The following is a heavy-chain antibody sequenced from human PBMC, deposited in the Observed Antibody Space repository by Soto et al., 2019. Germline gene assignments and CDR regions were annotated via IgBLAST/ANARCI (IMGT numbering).Heavy chain of an antibody. D-gene: IGHD2-2*01. CDR2: IYYSGST. Sequence: SETLSLTCTVSGGSISSYYWSWIRQPPGKGLEWIGYIYYSGSTHYNPSLKSRVTISVDTSKNQLSLKLSSVTAADTAVYYCARHAPYCSSTSHCAYGMDVWGQGTTVTVSS. V-gene: IGHV4-59*08. J-gene: IGHJ6*02. CDR1: GGSISSYY. CDR3: ARHAPYCSSTSHCAYGMDV.